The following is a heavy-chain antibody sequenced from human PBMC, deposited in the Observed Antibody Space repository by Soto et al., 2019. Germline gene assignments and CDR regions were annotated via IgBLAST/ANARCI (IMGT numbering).Heavy chain of an antibody. V-gene: IGHV1-58*01. CDR3: VKPQVITASYYYYDMDV. D-gene: IGHD4-4*01. CDR1: GFTFTSSA. CDR2: IVVGSGNT. J-gene: IGHJ6*02. Sequence: EKVSCKASGFTFTSSAVQRLRQARAERREWIGWIVVGSGNTNYAQKLQERVTITRDNSKNTVFLQMNSLRDEVTAVYYCVKPQVITASYYYYDMDVWGQGTTVTVSS.